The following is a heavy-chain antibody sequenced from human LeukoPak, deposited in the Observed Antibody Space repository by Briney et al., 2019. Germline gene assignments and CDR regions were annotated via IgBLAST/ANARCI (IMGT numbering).Heavy chain of an antibody. J-gene: IGHJ6*02. CDR1: GGSFSGYY. Sequence: SETLSLTCAVYGGSFSGYYWSWIRQPPGKGLEWIGEINHSGSTNYNPSLKSRVTISVDTSKNQFSLKLSSVTAADTAVYYCARGGRRGYSYGFHYYYGMDVWGQGTTVTVSS. V-gene: IGHV4-34*01. CDR3: ARGGRRGYSYGFHYYYGMDV. CDR2: INHSGST. D-gene: IGHD5-18*01.